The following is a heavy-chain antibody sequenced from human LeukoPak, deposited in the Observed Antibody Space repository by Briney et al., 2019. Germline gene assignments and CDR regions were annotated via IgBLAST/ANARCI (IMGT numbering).Heavy chain of an antibody. V-gene: IGHV3-66*04. CDR1: GFTVSSNY. J-gene: IGHJ3*02. D-gene: IGHD5-24*01. CDR2: IYSGESA. CDR3: AKPAGWVRDGYNTPDDAFDI. Sequence: GGSLRLSCVASGFTVSSNYMSWVRQSPGKGLEWVSVIYSGESAYYADSVKGRFTISRDNSKNTLYLQMNSLRAEDTAVYYCAKPAGWVRDGYNTPDDAFDIWGQGTMVTVSS.